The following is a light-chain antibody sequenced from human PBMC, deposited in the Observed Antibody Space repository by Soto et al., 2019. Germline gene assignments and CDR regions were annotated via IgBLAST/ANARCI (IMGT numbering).Light chain of an antibody. CDR1: SSDIGGYNY. CDR3: SSYTSTSTPVV. J-gene: IGLJ2*01. Sequence: QSALTQPASVSGSPGQSITISCTGASSDIGGYNYVSWYQQHPGKAPKLIIYEVYNRPSGVSDRFSGSKSDYTASLTISGLQAEDEADYYCSSYTSTSTPVVFGGGTKLIVL. CDR2: EVY. V-gene: IGLV2-14*01.